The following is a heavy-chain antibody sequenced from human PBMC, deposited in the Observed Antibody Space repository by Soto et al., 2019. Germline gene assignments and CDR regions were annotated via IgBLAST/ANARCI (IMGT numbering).Heavy chain of an antibody. D-gene: IGHD6-13*01. CDR1: GFTFSSYW. CDR3: ARVSLVPYFDY. J-gene: IGHJ4*02. CDR2: INSDGSST. Sequence: GGSLRLSCAASGFTFSSYWMHWVRQAPGKGLVWVSRINSDGSSTSYADSVKGRFTISRDNAKNTLYLQMNSLRAEDTAVYYCARVSLVPYFDYWGQGTLVTVSS. V-gene: IGHV3-74*01.